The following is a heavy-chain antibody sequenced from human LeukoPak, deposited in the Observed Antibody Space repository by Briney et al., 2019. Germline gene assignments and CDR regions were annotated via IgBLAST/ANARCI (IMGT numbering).Heavy chain of an antibody. V-gene: IGHV3-23*01. CDR3: AKDAVGGTAYYFDC. J-gene: IGHJ4*02. Sequence: GGSLRLSCAASGFTFTKYAMSWVRQAPGKGLEWLSAISSSGDTYYADSVRGRFTISRDNSKNTLYLQMNGLRAEDTAVYYCAKDAVGGTAYYFDCWGQGTLVSVSS. CDR1: GFTFTKYA. CDR2: ISSSGDT. D-gene: IGHD1-26*01.